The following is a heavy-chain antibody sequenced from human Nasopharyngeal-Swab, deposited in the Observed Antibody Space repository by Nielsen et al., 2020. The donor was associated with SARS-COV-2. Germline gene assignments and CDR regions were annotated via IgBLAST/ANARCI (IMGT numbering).Heavy chain of an antibody. Sequence: PGKGLEWIGSIYYSGSTYYNPSHKRRKKIPVDTTKNQYAPKLSSVTAADTAVYYYARRVARAPRHEGDYYYGMDVWGQGTTVTVSS. CDR2: IYYSGST. D-gene: IGHD3-16*01. J-gene: IGHJ6*02. V-gene: IGHV4-39*01. CDR3: ARRVARAPRHEGDYYYGMDV.